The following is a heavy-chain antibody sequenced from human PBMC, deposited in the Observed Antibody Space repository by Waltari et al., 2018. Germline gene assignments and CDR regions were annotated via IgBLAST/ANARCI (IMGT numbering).Heavy chain of an antibody. V-gene: IGHV3-7*03. CDR1: GFTFSSHV. Sequence: EVQLVESGGGLVQPGGSLRLSCAASGFTFSSHVMSLFRRAPGKGLEWVANIKQDGSEKYYVDSVKGRFTISRDNAKNSLYLQMNSLRAEDTAVYYCARDTMDTAMVTSDYWGQGTLVTVSS. J-gene: IGHJ4*02. CDR2: IKQDGSEK. D-gene: IGHD5-18*01. CDR3: ARDTMDTAMVTSDY.